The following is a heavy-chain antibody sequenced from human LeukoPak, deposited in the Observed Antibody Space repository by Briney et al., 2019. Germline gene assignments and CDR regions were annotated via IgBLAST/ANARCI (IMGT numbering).Heavy chain of an antibody. CDR2: IWYDGSDQ. CDR1: VFTFRSFC. J-gene: IGHJ2*01. V-gene: IGHV3-33*01. Sequence: PGGSLRLSCAASVFTFRSFCIHWVRQAPGKGRERVGVIWYDGSDQRYVDSVKGRFIISRDNSKYTVYLQMNSLRAEDTAVYYCARDRNWGSQSWYLDLCGRGTLATVSS. D-gene: IGHD7-27*01. CDR3: ARDRNWGSQSWYLDL.